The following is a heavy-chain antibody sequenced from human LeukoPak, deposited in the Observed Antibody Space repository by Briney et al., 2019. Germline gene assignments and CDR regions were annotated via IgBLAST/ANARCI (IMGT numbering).Heavy chain of an antibody. D-gene: IGHD3-10*01. CDR1: GYTFTSYG. CDR2: ISAYNGNT. Sequence: ASVKVSCKASGYTFTSYGISWVRPAPGQGLEWMGWISAYNGNTNYAQKLQGRVTMTTDTSTSTAYMELRSLRSDDTAVYYCARSIAYYYGSGSYEDYWGQGTLVTVSS. V-gene: IGHV1-18*01. CDR3: ARSIAYYYGSGSYEDY. J-gene: IGHJ4*02.